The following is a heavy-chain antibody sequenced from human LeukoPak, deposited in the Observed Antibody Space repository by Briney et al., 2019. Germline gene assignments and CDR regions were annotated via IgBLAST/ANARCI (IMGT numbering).Heavy chain of an antibody. Sequence: ASVKVSCKASGYTFTGYYMHWVRQAPGQGLEWMGWINPNSGGTNYAQKFQGRVTMTRDTSISTAYMELSRLRSDGTAVYYCARANSGGYDFWSGYPLNWFDPWGQGTLVTVSS. J-gene: IGHJ5*02. D-gene: IGHD3-3*01. CDR3: ARANSGGYDFWSGYPLNWFDP. CDR2: INPNSGGT. V-gene: IGHV1-2*02. CDR1: GYTFTGYY.